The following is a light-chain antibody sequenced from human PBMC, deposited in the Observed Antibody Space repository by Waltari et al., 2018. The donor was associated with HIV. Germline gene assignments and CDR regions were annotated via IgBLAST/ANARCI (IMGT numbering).Light chain of an antibody. V-gene: IGLV1-44*01. CDR1: SSNIGTNT. CDR2: SND. CDR3: AAWDDNLDAYV. Sequence: QSVLTQPPSASATPGQRFTISCSGSSSNIGTNTVNWYQQFSGTAPKLLISSNDQRPSGVPDRCSGSKSGTSASLAITGLQYEDEADYYCAAWDDNLDAYVFGTGTKVTVL. J-gene: IGLJ1*01.